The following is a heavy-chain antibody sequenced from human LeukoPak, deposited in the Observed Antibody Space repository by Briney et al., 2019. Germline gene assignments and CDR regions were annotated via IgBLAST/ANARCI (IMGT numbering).Heavy chain of an antibody. J-gene: IGHJ5*02. CDR1: GFSISSGYY. CDR3: ASHCSGGSCYEGYNWFDP. V-gene: IGHV4-38-2*01. Sequence: SETLSLTCAVSGFSISSGYYWGWIRQPPGKGLEWIGSIYQSGSTYYNPSLKSRVTISVDTSKNQFSLKLRSVTAADTAAHYCASHCSGGSCYEGYNWFDPWGQGTLVTVSS. D-gene: IGHD2-15*01. CDR2: IYQSGST.